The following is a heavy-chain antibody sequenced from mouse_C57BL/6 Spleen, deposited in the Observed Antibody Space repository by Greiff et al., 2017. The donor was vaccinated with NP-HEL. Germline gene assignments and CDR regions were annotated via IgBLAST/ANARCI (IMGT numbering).Heavy chain of an antibody. CDR1: GYTFTSYW. CDR2: IHPNSAST. J-gene: IGHJ2*01. CDR3: ARTTMGGFDY. D-gene: IGHD2-1*01. Sequence: QVQLQQSGAELVKPGASVKLSCKASGYTFTSYWMHWVKQRPGQGLEWIGMIHPNSASTNYNEKFKSKATLTVDKSSSTAYMQLSSLTSEDSAVYSCARTTMGGFDYWGQGATLTVSS. V-gene: IGHV1-64*01.